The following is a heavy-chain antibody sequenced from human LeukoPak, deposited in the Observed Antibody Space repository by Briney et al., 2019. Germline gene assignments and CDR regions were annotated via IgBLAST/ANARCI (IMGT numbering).Heavy chain of an antibody. CDR2: IYYRGST. CDR1: GGSISGSSYY. CDR3: AKTVWSRLAAGLDS. V-gene: IGHV4-39*01. D-gene: IGHD2-21*02. Sequence: SETLSLTCSVSGGSISGSSYYWGWIRQPPGKGLEWIGNIYYRGSTYYNPSLKSQVIMSIDTSKNQFSLKVNSVTATDTAVYYCAKTVWSRLAAGLDSWGQGTLVTVSS. J-gene: IGHJ4*02.